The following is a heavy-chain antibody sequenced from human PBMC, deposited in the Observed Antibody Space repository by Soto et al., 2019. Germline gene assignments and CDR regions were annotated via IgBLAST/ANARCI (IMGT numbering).Heavy chain of an antibody. D-gene: IGHD3-22*01. CDR2: ISAYNGNT. V-gene: IGHV1-18*01. Sequence: QVQLVQSGAEVKKPGASVKVSCKASGYTFTSYGISWVRQAPGQGLEWMGWISAYNGNTNYAQKLQGRVTMTTDTSPSTAYMELRSLRSADTAVYYCARVLGQGSGSKRGYFDYWGQGTLVTVSS. J-gene: IGHJ4*02. CDR3: ARVLGQGSGSKRGYFDY. CDR1: GYTFTSYG.